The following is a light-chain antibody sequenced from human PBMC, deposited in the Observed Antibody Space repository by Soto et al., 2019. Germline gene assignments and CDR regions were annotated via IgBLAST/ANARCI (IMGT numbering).Light chain of an antibody. V-gene: IGKV1-5*01. Sequence: DIQMTQSPSTLSASIGDRVTITCRASQTISNWLAWYQQKPGKPPRLLIYNASRSQTGVPSRFSGIGSGTEFTLTITSLQHDDVATYYCQHYNSHSAHAFGGGSKVELK. CDR1: QTISNW. CDR3: QHYNSHSAHA. J-gene: IGKJ4*01. CDR2: NAS.